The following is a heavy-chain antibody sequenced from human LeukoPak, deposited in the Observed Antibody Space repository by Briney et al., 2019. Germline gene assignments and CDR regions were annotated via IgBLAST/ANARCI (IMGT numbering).Heavy chain of an antibody. V-gene: IGHV3-21*01. CDR2: ISSSSTNI. J-gene: IGHJ4*02. Sequence: GGPLRLSCAASGFTFRSYAMTWVPRAPGKGLEWVSGISSSSTNIQYADSVKGRFRISRDNAKSSLYLQMNSLRAEDTAVYYRGRCITTSLIVNDYWGQGTLVTVPS. D-gene: IGHD1-20*01. CDR3: GRCITTSLIVNDY. CDR1: GFTFRSYA.